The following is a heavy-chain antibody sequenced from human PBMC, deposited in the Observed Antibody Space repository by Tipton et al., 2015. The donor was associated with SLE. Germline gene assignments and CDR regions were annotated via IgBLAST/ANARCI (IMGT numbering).Heavy chain of an antibody. Sequence: KPSETLSLTCNVSGASVSSNNYDWGWIRQPPGKGLEWIGSVYITGNTYYNPSLKSRVTISVDTLKNQISLKLTSVTAADTALYYCVRDGAVDLGAFDIWGQGTLVTVSS. V-gene: IGHV4-39*07. D-gene: IGHD3-16*01. CDR3: VRDGAVDLGAFDI. CDR2: VYITGNT. J-gene: IGHJ3*02. CDR1: GASVSSNNYD.